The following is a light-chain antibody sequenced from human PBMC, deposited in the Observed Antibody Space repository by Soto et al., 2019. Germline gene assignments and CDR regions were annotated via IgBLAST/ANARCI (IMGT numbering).Light chain of an antibody. Sequence: IQMTQSPSSLSASVGDRVTITCRASQGISTYLNWYQQKPGKAPKLLIYAASSLQSGVPSRFSGSGSETDFTLTISSLQPEDFATYSCQQSYSTTWTFGQGTKLEI. J-gene: IGKJ1*01. CDR2: AAS. CDR1: QGISTY. CDR3: QQSYSTTWT. V-gene: IGKV1-39*01.